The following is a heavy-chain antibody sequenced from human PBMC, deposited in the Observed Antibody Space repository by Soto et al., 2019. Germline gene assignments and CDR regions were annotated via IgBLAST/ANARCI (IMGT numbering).Heavy chain of an antibody. CDR2: IYYSGST. Sequence: SETLSLTCTVSGGSISSYYWSWIRQPPGKGLEWIGYIYYSGSTNYNPSLKSRVTISVDTSKNQFSLKLSSVTAADTAVYYCARDITIFGVVTRYMDVWGKGTTVTVSS. CDR1: GGSISSYY. CDR3: ARDITIFGVVTRYMDV. D-gene: IGHD3-3*01. J-gene: IGHJ6*03. V-gene: IGHV4-59*01.